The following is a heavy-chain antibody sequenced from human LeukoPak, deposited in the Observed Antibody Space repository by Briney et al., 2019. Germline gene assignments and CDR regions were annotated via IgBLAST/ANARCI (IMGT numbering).Heavy chain of an antibody. CDR3: ARNKGRYGSGRVHFDL. D-gene: IGHD3-10*01. V-gene: IGHV3-30*03. CDR2: ISYDGSNK. Sequence: PGGSLRLSCAASGFTFSSYGMHWVRQAPGKGLEWVAVISYDGSNKYYADSVKGRFTISRDNSKNTLYLQMNSLRAEDTAVYYCARNKGRYGSGRVHFDLWGQGTLVTVSS. J-gene: IGHJ5*02. CDR1: GFTFSSYG.